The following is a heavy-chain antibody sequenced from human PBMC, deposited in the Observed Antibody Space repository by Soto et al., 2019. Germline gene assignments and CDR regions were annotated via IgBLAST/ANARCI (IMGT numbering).Heavy chain of an antibody. J-gene: IGHJ4*02. CDR1: GYSFSEFR. CDR3: ARENWHFDY. CDR2: VNPINGNT. Sequence: QVQLVQSGAEVKKPGASVKVSCKTSGYSFSEFRMHWVRQAPGQGLERMGWVNPINGNTNYAQDFQGRVNMTRDASTKTVYMELSSLTSDDTSTVYCARENWHFDYWGQGTLITVSS. V-gene: IGHV1-2*02.